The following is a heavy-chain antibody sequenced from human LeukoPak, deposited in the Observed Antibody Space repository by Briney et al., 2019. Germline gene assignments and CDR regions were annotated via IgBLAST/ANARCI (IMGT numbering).Heavy chain of an antibody. J-gene: IGHJ4*02. CDR2: IYHGGST. CDR3: GRLMAGLD. Sequence: PSETLSLTCAVSGGSISSNNWWSWVRQPPGKGLEWIGDIYHGGSTNYSPSLKSRVAISVDKSKNQFFLKLNSVTAADTAVYYCGRLMAGLDWGQGTLVTVSS. V-gene: IGHV4-4*02. CDR1: GGSISSNNW. D-gene: IGHD6-19*01.